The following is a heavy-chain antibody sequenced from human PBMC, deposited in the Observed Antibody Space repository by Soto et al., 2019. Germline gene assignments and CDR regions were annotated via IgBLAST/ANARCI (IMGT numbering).Heavy chain of an antibody. V-gene: IGHV4-59*01. D-gene: IGHD2-2*01. CDR3: AGRYCSSTSCYGSFWFDP. J-gene: IGHJ5*02. CDR1: GGSISSYY. Sequence: SATLSLTCTVSGGSISSYYWSWIRQPPGKGLEWIGYIYYSGSTNYNPSLKSRVTISVDTSKNQFSLKLSSVTAADTAVYYCAGRYCSSTSCYGSFWFDPWGQGTLVTVSS. CDR2: IYYSGST.